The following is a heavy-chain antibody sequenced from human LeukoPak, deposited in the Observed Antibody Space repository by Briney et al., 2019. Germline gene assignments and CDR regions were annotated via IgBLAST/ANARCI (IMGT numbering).Heavy chain of an antibody. CDR2: ISGSGGST. D-gene: IGHD3-3*01. Sequence: HPGGSLRLSCAASGFTFSSYAMSWVRQAPGKGLEWVSAISGSGGSTYYADSVKGRFTISRDNSKNTLYLQMNSLRAEDTAVYYCAKVTDLGVVFYYFDYWGQGTLVTVSS. CDR1: GFTFSSYA. V-gene: IGHV3-23*01. CDR3: AKVTDLGVVFYYFDY. J-gene: IGHJ4*02.